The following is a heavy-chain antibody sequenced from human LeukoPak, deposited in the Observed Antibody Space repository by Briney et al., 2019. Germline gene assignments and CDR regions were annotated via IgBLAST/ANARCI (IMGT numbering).Heavy chain of an antibody. CDR3: ARDVLHRIHYDSSAYYPGSSY. D-gene: IGHD3-22*01. Sequence: SVKVSCKASGYTFTSYGISWVRQAPGQGLEWMGWINAYNGNTNYAQKLQGRVTMTTDTSTSTAYMELRSLRSDDTAVYYCARDVLHRIHYDSSAYYPGSSYWGQGTLVTVSS. J-gene: IGHJ4*02. CDR1: GYTFTSYG. CDR2: INAYNGNT. V-gene: IGHV1-18*01.